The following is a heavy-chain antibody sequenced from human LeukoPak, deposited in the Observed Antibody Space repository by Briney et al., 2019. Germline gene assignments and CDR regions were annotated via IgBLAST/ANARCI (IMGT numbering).Heavy chain of an antibody. D-gene: IGHD3-22*01. J-gene: IGHJ4*02. Sequence: GGSLRLSRGVSGITLSNYGMSWVRQAPGKGLEWVAGISDSGGRTNYADSVKGRFTISRDNPKNTLYLQMNSLRVEDTAVYFCAKRGVVIRVILVGFHKEAYYFDSWGQGALVTVSS. CDR3: AKRGVVIRVILVGFHKEAYYFDS. CDR2: ISDSGGRT. V-gene: IGHV3-23*01. CDR1: GITLSNYG.